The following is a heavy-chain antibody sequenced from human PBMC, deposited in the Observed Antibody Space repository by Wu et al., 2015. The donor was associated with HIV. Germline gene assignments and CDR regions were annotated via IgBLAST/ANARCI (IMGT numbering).Heavy chain of an antibody. Sequence: QVQLVQSGAEVKKPGASVKVSCKASGYTFTGYYMHWVRQAPGQGLEWMGWINPNSGGTNYAQKFQGRVTMTRDTSISTAYMELSRLRSDDTAVYYCAREYQLIGKGVGVITMIVVSSWGYFDYVGPGNAWSP. CDR2: INPNSGGT. CDR3: AREYQLIGKGVGVITMIVVSSWGYFDY. V-gene: IGHV1-2*02. D-gene: IGHD3-22*01. J-gene: IGHJ4*02. CDR1: GYTFTGYY.